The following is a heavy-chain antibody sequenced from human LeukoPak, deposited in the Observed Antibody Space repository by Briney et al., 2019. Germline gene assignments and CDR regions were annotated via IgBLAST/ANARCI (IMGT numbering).Heavy chain of an antibody. CDR1: GGSISSGGYY. CDR2: IYYSGST. D-gene: IGHD3-10*01. J-gene: IGHJ5*02. V-gene: IGHV4-30-2*03. CDR3: ARHSGVTMVRGGGWFDP. Sequence: SETLSLTCTVSGGSISSGGYYWSWIRQPPGKGLEWIGYIYYSGSTYYNPSLKSRVTISVDTSKNQFSLKLSSVTAADTAVYYCARHSGVTMVRGGGWFDPWGQGTPVTVSS.